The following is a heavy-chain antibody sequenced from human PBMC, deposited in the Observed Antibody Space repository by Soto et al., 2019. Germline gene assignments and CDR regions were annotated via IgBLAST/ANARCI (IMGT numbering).Heavy chain of an antibody. J-gene: IGHJ4*02. V-gene: IGHV4-61*01. CDR2: VYYSGQT. CDR1: GGSVRDGRYY. CDR3: ARGSPTARVVTAIGIFDY. D-gene: IGHD2-21*02. Sequence: SETLSLTCTVSGGSVRDGRYYWSWIRQAPGKGLEWVGYVYYSGQTNYNPSLKSRATISIDTFNDQFSLKLTSVTAADTAVYYCARGSPTARVVTAIGIFDYWGQGTLVTVSS.